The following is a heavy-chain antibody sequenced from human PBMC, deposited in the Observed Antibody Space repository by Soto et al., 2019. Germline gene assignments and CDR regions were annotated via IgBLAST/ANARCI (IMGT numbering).Heavy chain of an antibody. D-gene: IGHD3-22*01. Sequence: QVQLVQSGAEVKKPEASVRVSCKASGYTSTNYYMHWVRQAPGQGLEWMGMINPSGDSYAQKFRGRITMTRDTSTSTGSLDLSSLRSEDTAVYYCTRNAFYYNSSGYHDGFDIWGQGTLVTVSS. CDR2: INPSGD. CDR3: TRNAFYYNSSGYHDGFDI. J-gene: IGHJ3*02. CDR1: GYTSTNYY. V-gene: IGHV1-46*01.